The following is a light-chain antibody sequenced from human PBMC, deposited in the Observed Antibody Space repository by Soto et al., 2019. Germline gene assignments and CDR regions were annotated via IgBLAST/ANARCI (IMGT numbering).Light chain of an antibody. V-gene: IGLV2-14*01. J-gene: IGLJ2*01. CDR1: SSDVGGYDY. CDR3: RSYTSSSTRV. Sequence: QSALTQPASVSGSPGQSITISCTGTSSDVGGYDYVSWYQQHPGKAPKLMIYEVTYRPSGVSNRFSGSKSGKTASLTISGLQAEDQADYYCRSYTSSSTRVFGGGTTVTVL. CDR2: EVT.